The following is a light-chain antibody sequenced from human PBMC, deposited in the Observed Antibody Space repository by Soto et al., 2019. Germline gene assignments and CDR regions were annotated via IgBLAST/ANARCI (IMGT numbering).Light chain of an antibody. V-gene: IGLV2-14*01. J-gene: IGLJ1*01. CDR1: SSDVGGYNY. CDR2: EVS. CDR3: SSYTSSTAYV. Sequence: QSALTQPASVSGSPGQSITISCTGTSSDVGGYNYVSWYQLHPGKAPKLMVYEVSNRPSGVSNRVSGSKSGNTASLTISGLQAEDEADYYCSSYTSSTAYVFGTGTKVTVL.